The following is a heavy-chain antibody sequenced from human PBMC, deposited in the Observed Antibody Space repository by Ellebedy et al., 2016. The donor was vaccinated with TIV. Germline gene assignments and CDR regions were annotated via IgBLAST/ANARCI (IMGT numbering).Heavy chain of an antibody. V-gene: IGHV1-2*02. Sequence: ASVKVSCKTSGYVFTAYYIHWVRQAPGQGPEWMGWINPDSGSTNFAQRFQGRVTMTRDTSVNTVYMELSRLESGDTATYYCARVRRGSSGMDVWGQGTTVTVPS. CDR3: ARVRRGSSGMDV. CDR2: INPDSGST. J-gene: IGHJ6*02. CDR1: GYVFTAYY. D-gene: IGHD3-22*01.